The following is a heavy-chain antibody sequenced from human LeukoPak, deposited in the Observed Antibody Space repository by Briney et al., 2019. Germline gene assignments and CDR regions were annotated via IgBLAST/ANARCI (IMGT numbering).Heavy chain of an antibody. CDR1: GSPFAGYS. CDR3: AGLSCIAAAGTRGYYFDY. V-gene: IGHV5-51*01. D-gene: IGHD6-13*01. Sequence: GGPLHISGQGPGSPFAGYSIAWSGRLPGKGLDWMGVIYPVESDTTYTPSFQDQVTISADKSISAAYLQWSSLKASDTATYYCAGLSCIAAAGTRGYYFDYWGQGTLVTVSS. J-gene: IGHJ4*02. CDR2: IYPVESDT.